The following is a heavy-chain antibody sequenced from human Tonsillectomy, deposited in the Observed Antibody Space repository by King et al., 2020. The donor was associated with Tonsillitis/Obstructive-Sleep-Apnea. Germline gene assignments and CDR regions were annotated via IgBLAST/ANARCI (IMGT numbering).Heavy chain of an antibody. J-gene: IGHJ5*02. CDR1: GFTFTNSA. Sequence: VQLVESGGGLVQPGESLRLSCAASGFTFTNSAISWVRQAPGKGLEWVSAITSSGTTTHYADSVKGRFTISRDNSKNTLYLQLSSLAAEDTAVYYCAKPHWNYESDWFDPGGQGTLVTVSS. CDR3: AKPHWNYESDWFDP. D-gene: IGHD1-7*01. V-gene: IGHV3-23*04. CDR2: ITSSGTTT.